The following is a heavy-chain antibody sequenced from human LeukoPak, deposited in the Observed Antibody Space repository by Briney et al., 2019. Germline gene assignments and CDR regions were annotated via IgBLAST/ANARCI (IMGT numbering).Heavy chain of an antibody. Sequence: GGSLRLSCAASGFTFSTYWMSWVRQAPGKGLEWVANIKQDGSEKYYVDSVKGRFTISRDNAKNLLYLQMNILRAEDTAMYYCARDSAGNDYWGQGTLVTVSS. CDR3: ARDSAGNDY. J-gene: IGHJ4*02. D-gene: IGHD6-13*01. CDR2: IKQDGSEK. CDR1: GFTFSTYW. V-gene: IGHV3-7*01.